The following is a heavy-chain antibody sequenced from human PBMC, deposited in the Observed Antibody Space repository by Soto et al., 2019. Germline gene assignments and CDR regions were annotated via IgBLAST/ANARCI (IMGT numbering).Heavy chain of an antibody. J-gene: IGHJ4*02. CDR2: ISVDGDII. Sequence: GGSLRLSCAASGFTFSSYVMNWVRQAPGRGLQWVSTISVDGDIIHYADSVKGRFTISRDNSKNSLYLQMNSLRAEDTAVYYCARDEALEYSSSYFDFDYWGQGTLVTVSS. CDR3: ARDEALEYSSSYFDFDY. CDR1: GFTFSSYV. V-gene: IGHV3-23*01. D-gene: IGHD6-13*01.